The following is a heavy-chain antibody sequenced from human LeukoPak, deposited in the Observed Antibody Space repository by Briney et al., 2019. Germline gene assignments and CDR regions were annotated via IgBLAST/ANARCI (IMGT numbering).Heavy chain of an antibody. D-gene: IGHD2-2*01. J-gene: IGHJ5*02. CDR1: GYSFTSYW. CDR3: ARLATYCSSTSCYPISFDP. Sequence: GESLKISCKGSGYSFTSYWIGWVRQMPGKGLEWMGIIYPGDSDTRYSPSFQGQVTISADKSISTAYLQWSSLKASDTAMYYCARLATYCSSTSCYPISFDPWGQGTLVTVSS. V-gene: IGHV5-51*01. CDR2: IYPGDSDT.